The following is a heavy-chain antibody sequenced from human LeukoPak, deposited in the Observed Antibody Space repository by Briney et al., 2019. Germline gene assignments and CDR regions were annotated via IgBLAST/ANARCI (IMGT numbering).Heavy chain of an antibody. CDR2: IYYSGST. V-gene: IGHV4-39*01. CDR3: VRHGGGYCSGGSCYVDY. CDR1: GGSISSSSYY. J-gene: IGHJ4*02. D-gene: IGHD2-15*01. Sequence: PSETLSLTCTVSGGSISSSSYYWGWIRQPPGTGLEWSGSIYYSGSTYYNPSLKSRVTISVDTSKNQFSLKVTSVTAADTAVYYCVRHGGGYCSGGSCYVDYWGQGTLVTVSS.